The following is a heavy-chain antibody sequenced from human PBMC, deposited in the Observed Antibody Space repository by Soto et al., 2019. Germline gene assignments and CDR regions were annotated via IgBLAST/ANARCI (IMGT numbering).Heavy chain of an antibody. CDR2: IDHDGPT. Sequence: EVQLVESGGGLVQPGGSLRLSCAGSGFTFSNYWMHWVRQAPGKGLEWVSRIDHDGPTDYADSVRGRLTISRDNAENTLYLQMNSVRPEDTAVYYCVRDSHGDYWGQGTLVTVSS. J-gene: IGHJ4*02. CDR3: VRDSHGDY. V-gene: IGHV3-74*01. CDR1: GFTFSNYW.